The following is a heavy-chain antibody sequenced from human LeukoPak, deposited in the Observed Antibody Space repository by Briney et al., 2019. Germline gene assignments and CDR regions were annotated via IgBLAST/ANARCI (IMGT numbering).Heavy chain of an antibody. CDR2: ISGSGVST. J-gene: IGHJ3*02. V-gene: IGHV3-23*01. D-gene: IGHD1-26*01. Sequence: GGSLRLSCAASGFTFSIYAMNWVRQAPGKGLEWVSTISGSGVSTYYADSAKGRFTISRNNSKNTLYLHINSLRAEDTAVYYCAKGVRNSGSYSDAFDIWGQGTMVTVSS. CDR3: AKGVRNSGSYSDAFDI. CDR1: GFTFSIYA.